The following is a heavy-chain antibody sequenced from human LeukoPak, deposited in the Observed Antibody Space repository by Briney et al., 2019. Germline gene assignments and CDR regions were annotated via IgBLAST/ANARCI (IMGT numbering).Heavy chain of an antibody. CDR1: GFTFSTYA. J-gene: IGHJ4*02. V-gene: IGHV3-23*01. Sequence: PGGSLRLSCAASGFTFSTYAMSWVRQAPGKGLEWVSSISRTGDRTFYADSVKGRFTISRDNSKNTLYLHMSSLRAEDTAIYYCAKYNYYGSGSYYNDFDSWGQGTLVTVSS. D-gene: IGHD3-10*01. CDR3: AKYNYYGSGSYYNDFDS. CDR2: ISRTGDRT.